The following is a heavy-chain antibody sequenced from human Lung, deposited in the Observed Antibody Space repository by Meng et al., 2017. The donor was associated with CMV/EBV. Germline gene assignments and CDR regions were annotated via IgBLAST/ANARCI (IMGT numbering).Heavy chain of an antibody. CDR2: INHSGST. CDR3: ARWATANYYYSGMDV. J-gene: IGHJ6*02. D-gene: IGHD5-24*01. V-gene: IGHV4-34*01. Sequence: SXTLSLXCAVYGGSFSGYYWSWIRQPPGKGLEWIGEINHSGSTNYNPSLKSRVTISVDTSKNPFSLKLSPVTAADTAVYYCARWATANYYYSGMDVGGQGTTVTV. CDR1: GGSFSGYY.